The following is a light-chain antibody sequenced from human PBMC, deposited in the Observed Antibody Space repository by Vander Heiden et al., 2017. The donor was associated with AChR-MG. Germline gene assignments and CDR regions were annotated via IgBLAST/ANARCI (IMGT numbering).Light chain of an antibody. CDR1: QSLLHSNGYNY. CDR2: LGS. Sequence: DIVMTQSPLSLPVTPGEPASISCRSSQSLLHSNGYNYLDWYLQKPGQSRQLLIYLGSNRASGVPDRFSGSGSGTDFTLKISRVEAEDVGVYYCMQALQTPSTFGQGTKVEIK. V-gene: IGKV2-28*01. J-gene: IGKJ1*01. CDR3: MQALQTPST.